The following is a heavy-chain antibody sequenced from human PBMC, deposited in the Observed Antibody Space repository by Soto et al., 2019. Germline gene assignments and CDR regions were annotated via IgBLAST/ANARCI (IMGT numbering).Heavy chain of an antibody. V-gene: IGHV1-2*02. Sequence: ASVKVSCKASGYTFTGYYMHWVRQAPGQGIEWMGWINPNSGGTNYAQKFQGRVTMTRDTSISTAYMELSRLRSDDTAVYYCARAHEPYYYDSSGYYRNPDYWGQGTLVTSPQ. CDR3: ARAHEPYYYDSSGYYRNPDY. J-gene: IGHJ4*02. CDR1: GYTFTGYY. D-gene: IGHD3-22*01. CDR2: INPNSGGT.